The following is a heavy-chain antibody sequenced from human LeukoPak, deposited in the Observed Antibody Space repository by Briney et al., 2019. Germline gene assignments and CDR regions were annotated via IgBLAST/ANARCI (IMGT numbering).Heavy chain of an antibody. CDR2: IYSGDST. J-gene: IGHJ4*02. D-gene: IGHD2-15*01. V-gene: IGHV3-66*01. Sequence: GGSLRLSCAASGFTVSSNYMSWVRQAPGKGLEWVSVIYSGDSTYYADSVKGRFTISRDNPKNTLYLQMNSLRAEDTAVYYCAREGGRGYCSGGSCYSHWDYWGQGTLVSVSS. CDR3: AREGGRGYCSGGSCYSHWDY. CDR1: GFTVSSNY.